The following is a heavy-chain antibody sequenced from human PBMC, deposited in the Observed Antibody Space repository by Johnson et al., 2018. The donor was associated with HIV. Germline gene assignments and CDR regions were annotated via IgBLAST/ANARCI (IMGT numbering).Heavy chain of an antibody. CDR3: ARDFGYSSGWYRDDAFDI. CDR2: IKRYSDGGAI. D-gene: IGHD6-19*01. J-gene: IGHJ3*02. V-gene: IGHV3-15*01. CDR1: GFTFSNVW. Sequence: VQLVESGGGPVKPGGSLRLSCAASGFTFSNVWMHWVRQAPGKGLEWVGRIKRYSDGGAIDDAAAVKGRFTISRDDSKSTLYLQMNSLRTEDTAVYYCARDFGYSSGWYRDDAFDIWGQGTMVTVSS.